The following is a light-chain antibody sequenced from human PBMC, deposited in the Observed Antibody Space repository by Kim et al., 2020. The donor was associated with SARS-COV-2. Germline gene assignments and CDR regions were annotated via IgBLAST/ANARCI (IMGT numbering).Light chain of an antibody. CDR1: SSNIVEDYD. CDR2: VNN. CDR3: QSYDSRVRGVI. Sequence: VTISCTGPSSNIVEDYDIHWYQHLPGTAPKLLIYVNNSRPSGVPDRFSGSKYDTSASLAITGLQAEDEGDYYCQSYDSRVRGVIFGGGTQLTVL. V-gene: IGLV1-40*01. J-gene: IGLJ2*01.